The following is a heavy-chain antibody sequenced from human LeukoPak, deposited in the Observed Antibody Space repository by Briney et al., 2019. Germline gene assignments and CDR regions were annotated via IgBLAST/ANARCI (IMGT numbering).Heavy chain of an antibody. D-gene: IGHD3-16*01. CDR3: ARGGVMASDPFDI. CDR2: MNPNSGNT. J-gene: IGHJ3*02. CDR1: GGTFSSFA. V-gene: IGHV1-8*02. Sequence: ASVKVSCKASGGTFSSFAISWVRQAPGQGLEWMGWMNPNSGNTGYAQKFQGRVTMTRNTSISTAYMELSSLRSEDTAVFYCARGGVMASDPFDIWGQGTMVTVSS.